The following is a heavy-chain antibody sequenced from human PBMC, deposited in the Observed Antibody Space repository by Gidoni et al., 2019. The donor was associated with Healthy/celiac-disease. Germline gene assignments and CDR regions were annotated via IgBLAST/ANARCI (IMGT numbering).Heavy chain of an antibody. CDR2: INSDGSSA. Sequence: EVQLVESGGGLVQPGGSLRLSCAASGFTFSSYWMHWVRQAPGKGLVWVSRINSDGSSATYADSVKGRFTISRDNAKNTLYLQMNSLRAEDTAVYYCARDYYDSSGYYVGDYWGQGTLVTVSS. CDR1: GFTFSSYW. D-gene: IGHD3-22*01. J-gene: IGHJ4*02. V-gene: IGHV3-74*01. CDR3: ARDYYDSSGYYVGDY.